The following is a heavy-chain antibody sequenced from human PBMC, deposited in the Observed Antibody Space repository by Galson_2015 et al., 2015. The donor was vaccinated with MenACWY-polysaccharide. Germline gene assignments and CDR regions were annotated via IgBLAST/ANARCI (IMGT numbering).Heavy chain of an antibody. CDR3: IFAAAGPKY. V-gene: IGHV3-15*01. CDR2: IKSNIDGGTT. J-gene: IGHJ4*02. Sequence: SLRLSCAASGLTFSNAWMTWVRQAPGKGPEWVGRIKSNIDGGTTDYAVFVKGRFTISRDDSKNTLYLEMNSLTIEDTAVYYCIFAAAGPKYWGQGTLVTVSS. D-gene: IGHD6-13*01. CDR1: GLTFSNAW.